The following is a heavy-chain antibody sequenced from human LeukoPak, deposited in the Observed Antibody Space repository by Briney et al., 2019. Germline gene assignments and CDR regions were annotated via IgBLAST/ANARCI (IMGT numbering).Heavy chain of an antibody. D-gene: IGHD6-13*01. CDR3: ARGPPGVAAAGTPFDY. Sequence: SETLSLTCTVSGGSISSYYWSWTRQPAGKGLEWIGRIYTSGSTNYNPSLKSRVTMSVDTSKNQFSLKLSSVTAADTAVYYCARGPPGVAAAGTPFDYWGQGTLVTVSS. V-gene: IGHV4-4*07. J-gene: IGHJ4*02. CDR1: GGSISSYY. CDR2: IYTSGST.